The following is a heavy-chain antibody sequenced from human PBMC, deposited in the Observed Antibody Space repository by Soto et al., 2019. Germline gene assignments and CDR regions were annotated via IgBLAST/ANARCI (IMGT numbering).Heavy chain of an antibody. Sequence: SETLSLTCTLSGGSVRAPDWWNWVRQSSDKGLEWIAEVHISGHSNYNPSLRSRVSVSIDSSKNQFYLNLNSVTAADTAIYYCARVRQGCSANNCYFDPWGQGTQVTSPQ. CDR2: VHISGHS. V-gene: IGHV4-4*02. CDR3: ARVRQGCSANNCYFDP. CDR1: GGSVRAPDW. J-gene: IGHJ5*01. D-gene: IGHD1-1*01.